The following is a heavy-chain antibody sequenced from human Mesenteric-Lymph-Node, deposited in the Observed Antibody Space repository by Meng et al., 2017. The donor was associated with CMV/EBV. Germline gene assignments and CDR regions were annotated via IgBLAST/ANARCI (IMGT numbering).Heavy chain of an antibody. D-gene: IGHD3-3*01. CDR1: GFTFSSYA. CDR2: ISGSGGST. Sequence: GGSLRLSCAASGFTFSSYAMSWVRQAPGQGLEWDSGISGSGGSTYYADSVKGRFTISRDNSKNTLYLQMNSLRAEDTAVYYCAKGGDFWSYYFDYWGQGTLVTVSS. V-gene: IGHV3-23*01. CDR3: AKGGDFWSYYFDY. J-gene: IGHJ4*02.